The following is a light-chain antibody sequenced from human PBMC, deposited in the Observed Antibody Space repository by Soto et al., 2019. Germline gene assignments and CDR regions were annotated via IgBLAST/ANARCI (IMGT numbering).Light chain of an antibody. V-gene: IGKV3-15*01. CDR1: QRVSSN. Sequence: EIVMTQSPATLSVSPGERATLSCRASQRVSSNLAWYQQRPGQAPRLLIYGASTRAIGIPARFSGSGSGTEFTLTISSLQSEDFAVYYCQQYNNWLGTFGQGTKVEIK. CDR3: QQYNNWLGT. J-gene: IGKJ1*01. CDR2: GAS.